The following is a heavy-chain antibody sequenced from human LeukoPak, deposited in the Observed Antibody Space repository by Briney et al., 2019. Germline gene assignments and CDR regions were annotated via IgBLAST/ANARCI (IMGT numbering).Heavy chain of an antibody. V-gene: IGHV1-69*13. CDR3: ASPKGWELLPYYFDY. Sequence: SVKVSCKASGGTFSSYAISWVRQAPGQGLEWMGGIIPIFGTANYAQKFQGRVTITADESTSTAYMELSSLRSEDTAVYYCASPKGWELLPYYFDYWGQGTLVTVSS. J-gene: IGHJ4*02. D-gene: IGHD1-26*01. CDR2: IIPIFGTA. CDR1: GGTFSSYA.